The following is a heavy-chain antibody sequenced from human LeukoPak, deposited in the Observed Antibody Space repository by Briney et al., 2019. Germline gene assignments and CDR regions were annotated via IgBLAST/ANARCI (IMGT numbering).Heavy chain of an antibody. CDR1: GCSISNYL. CDR2: IYTSGTT. J-gene: IGHJ4*02. V-gene: IGHV4-4*07. Sequence: SETLSLTRTVSGCSISNYLWFLMRQPAGKGLEWVGRIYTSGTTSYNASLKSRVTMSVDTSKNQFSLKLSSVTAADTAVYYCARDRGSGIDYWGQGTLVTVSS. CDR3: ARDRGSGIDY. D-gene: IGHD3-10*01.